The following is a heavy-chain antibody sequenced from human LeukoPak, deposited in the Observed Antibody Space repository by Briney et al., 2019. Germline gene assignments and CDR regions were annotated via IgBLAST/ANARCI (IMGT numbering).Heavy chain of an antibody. D-gene: IGHD5-18*01. CDR2: INHSGST. V-gene: IGHV4-34*01. Sequence: PSETLSPTCAVYGGSFSGYYWSWSRQPPGKGLEWIGEINHSGSTNYNPSLKSRVTISVDTSKNQFSLKLSSVTDADTAVYYCASWGARGYSYGYHYWGQGTLVTVSS. CDR1: GGSFSGYY. CDR3: ASWGARGYSYGYHY. J-gene: IGHJ4*02.